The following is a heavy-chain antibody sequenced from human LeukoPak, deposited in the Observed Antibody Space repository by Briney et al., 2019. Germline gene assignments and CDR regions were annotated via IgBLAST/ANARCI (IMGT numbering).Heavy chain of an antibody. CDR1: GFTFSSYA. D-gene: IGHD1-26*01. V-gene: IGHV3-23*01. CDR3: AKPLSGNYHCFDS. Sequence: PGGSLRLSWAASGFTFSSYAMSWVRQAPGEGLEWVSAITGSGINTYYADSVKGRFTISRDNSKNTLYLQMNSLRAEDTAVYYCAKPLSGNYHCFDSGGQGTLVTVSS. J-gene: IGHJ4*02. CDR2: ITGSGINT.